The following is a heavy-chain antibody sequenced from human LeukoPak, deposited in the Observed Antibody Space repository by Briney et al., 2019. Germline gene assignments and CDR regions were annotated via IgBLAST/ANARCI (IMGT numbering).Heavy chain of an antibody. CDR3: AREVPPRIAAAGTRCFDL. D-gene: IGHD6-13*01. Sequence: SETLSLTCAVYGGSFSGYYWSWIRQPPGKGLEWIGEINHSGSTNYNPSLKSRVTISVDTSKNQFSLKLSSVTAADTAVYYCAREVPPRIAAAGTRCFDLWGRGTLVTVSS. V-gene: IGHV4-34*01. J-gene: IGHJ2*01. CDR1: GGSFSGYY. CDR2: INHSGST.